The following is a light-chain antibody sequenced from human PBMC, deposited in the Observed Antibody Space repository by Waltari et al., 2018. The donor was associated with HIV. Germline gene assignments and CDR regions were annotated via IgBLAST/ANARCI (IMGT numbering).Light chain of an antibody. CDR3: QSFDSSLSAVI. V-gene: IGLV1-40*01. CDR1: SSNIGAGYD. Sequence: VLTQPPSVSGAPGQRVTIACTGGSSNIGAGYDVHWYRKFPGTAPKLLIYDTKKRPSGVPDRFSGSKSGTSASLAITGLQAEDEADYYCQSFDSSLSAVIFGGGTKLTVL. J-gene: IGLJ2*01. CDR2: DTK.